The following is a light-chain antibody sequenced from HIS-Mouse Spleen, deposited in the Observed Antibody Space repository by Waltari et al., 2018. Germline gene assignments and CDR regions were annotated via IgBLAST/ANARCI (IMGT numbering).Light chain of an antibody. CDR1: NIGSKS. CDR2: DDS. CDR3: QVWDSSRV. V-gene: IGLV3-21*02. Sequence: SYVLTQPPSVSVAPGQTARITCGGNNIGSKSVHWYQQKPGQAPVLVVYDDSDRPSGIPGRFSGPNSGNTATLTISRVEAGDEADYYCQVWDSSRVFGGGTKLTVL. J-gene: IGLJ3*02.